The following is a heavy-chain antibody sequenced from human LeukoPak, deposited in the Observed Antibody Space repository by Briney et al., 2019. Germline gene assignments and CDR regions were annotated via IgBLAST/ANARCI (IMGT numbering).Heavy chain of an antibody. CDR1: GGSFSGYY. Sequence: SETLSLTCAVYGGSFSGYYWSWIRQPPGKGLEWIGEINHSGSTNYNPSLKSRVTISVDTSKNQFSLKLSSVTAADTAVYYCAREEVMTREVDYWGQGTLVTVSS. D-gene: IGHD3-16*01. CDR3: AREEVMTREVDY. J-gene: IGHJ4*02. CDR2: INHSGST. V-gene: IGHV4-34*01.